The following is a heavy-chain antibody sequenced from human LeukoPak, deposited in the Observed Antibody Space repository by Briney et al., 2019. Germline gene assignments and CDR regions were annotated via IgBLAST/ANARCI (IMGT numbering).Heavy chain of an antibody. D-gene: IGHD2-15*01. CDR2: LNPTSGNT. V-gene: IGHV1-8*01. J-gene: IGHJ4*02. CDR1: GYTFTSYD. CDR3: ARGSPGGYCSGGSCPFFDS. Sequence: ASVKVSCKASGYTFTSYDINWVRQATGQGLKWMGWLNPTSGNTGCAQKFQGRVTMTRNTSISTAYMELSSLRSEDTAVYYCARGSPGGYCSGGSCPFFDSWGQGTLVTVSS.